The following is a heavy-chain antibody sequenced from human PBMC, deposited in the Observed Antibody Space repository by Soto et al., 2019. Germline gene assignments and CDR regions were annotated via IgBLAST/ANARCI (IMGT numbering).Heavy chain of an antibody. V-gene: IGHV3-15*07. CDR2: IKSKTDGGTT. Sequence: GGSLRLSCAASGFTFSNAWMNWVRQAPGKGLEWVGRIKSKTDGGTTDYASPVKGRFTISRDDSKNTLYLQMNSLKTEDTAVYYCTTDNADYVWGSYRFGLPPFDPWGQGTLVTVSS. CDR3: TTDNADYVWGSYRFGLPPFDP. CDR1: GFTFSNAW. D-gene: IGHD3-16*02. J-gene: IGHJ5*02.